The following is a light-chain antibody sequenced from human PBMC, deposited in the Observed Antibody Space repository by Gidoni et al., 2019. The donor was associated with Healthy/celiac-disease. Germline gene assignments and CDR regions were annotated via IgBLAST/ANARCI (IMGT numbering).Light chain of an antibody. J-gene: IGKJ1*01. Sequence: DIQMTQSPSSLSASVGDRVTITCRASQSISSYLNWYQQKPGKAHKLLIYAASSLQSGVPSRFSGSGSWTDFTLTISSLQPEDFATYYCQQSYSTLWTFGQXTKVEIK. V-gene: IGKV1-39*01. CDR3: QQSYSTLWT. CDR2: AAS. CDR1: QSISSY.